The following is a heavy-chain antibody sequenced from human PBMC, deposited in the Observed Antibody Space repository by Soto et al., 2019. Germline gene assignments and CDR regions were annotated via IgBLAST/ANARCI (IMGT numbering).Heavy chain of an antibody. J-gene: IGHJ6*02. CDR1: GYTFTKYG. D-gene: IGHD3-3*01. CDR2: ISGDNGNT. Sequence: QVQLVQSGAEVRKPGASVKVSCKASGYTFTKYGITWVRQAPGQGLEWLGWISGDNGNTNFAQRLKERVTMTTDTSTTTAYVERRSLRRDDTAIYSYARVASLIPIFHGLDAWGQGTTVTVSS. CDR3: ARVASLIPIFHGLDA. V-gene: IGHV1-18*04.